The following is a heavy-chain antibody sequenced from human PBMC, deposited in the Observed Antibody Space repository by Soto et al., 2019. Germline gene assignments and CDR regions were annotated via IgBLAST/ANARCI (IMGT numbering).Heavy chain of an antibody. V-gene: IGHV1-69*12. Sequence: QVQLVQSGAEVKKPGSSVKVSCKASGGIFSSDAISWVRQAPGQGLEWMGGIIPIIGTVNYAQKFQGRVTITADESTSTAYMELSSLRSEDTAMYYCASTGGNSYYYYGMDVWGQGTTVTVSS. J-gene: IGHJ6*02. CDR2: IIPIIGTV. D-gene: IGHD2-21*02. CDR1: GGIFSSDA. CDR3: ASTGGNSYYYYGMDV.